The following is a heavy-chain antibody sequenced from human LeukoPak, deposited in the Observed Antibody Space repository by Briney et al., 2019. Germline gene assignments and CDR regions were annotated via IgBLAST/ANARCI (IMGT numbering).Heavy chain of an antibody. V-gene: IGHV1-2*02. CDR3: ARGSVRGVHMLGY. CDR1: VYTFTGYY. D-gene: IGHD3-10*01. CDR2: INPNSGGT. J-gene: IGHJ4*02. Sequence: ASVTVTFMSSVYTFTGYYMHWLRQAPGQGLAWMGWINPNSGGTNYAQNFQGRVTMTRDTSISAAYMELSRLRSDDTAVYYWARGSVRGVHMLGYWGQGTLVTVSS.